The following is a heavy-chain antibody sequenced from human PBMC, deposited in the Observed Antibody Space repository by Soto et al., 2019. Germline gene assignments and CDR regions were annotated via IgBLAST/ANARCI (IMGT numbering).Heavy chain of an antibody. V-gene: IGHV3-48*02. Sequence: CSYWMNWVRQAPGKGLEWVSYISSSSSTIYYADSVKGRFTISRDNAKNSLYLQMNSLRDEDTAVYYCVYGMDVWGQGTTVTVSS. CDR1: CSYW. CDR3: VYGMDV. CDR2: ISSSSSTI. J-gene: IGHJ6*02.